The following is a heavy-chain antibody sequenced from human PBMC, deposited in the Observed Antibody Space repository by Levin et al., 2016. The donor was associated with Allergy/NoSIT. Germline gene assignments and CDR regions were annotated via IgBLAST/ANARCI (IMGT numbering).Heavy chain of an antibody. CDR2: INPNSGGT. J-gene: IGHJ4*02. D-gene: IGHD1-26*01. CDR3: ARDLQWELPGGFDY. Sequence: WVRQAPGQGLEWMGWINPNSGGTNYAQKFQGRVTMTRDTSISTAYMELSRLRSDDTAVYYCARDLQWELPGGFDYWGQGTLVTVSS. V-gene: IGHV1-2*02.